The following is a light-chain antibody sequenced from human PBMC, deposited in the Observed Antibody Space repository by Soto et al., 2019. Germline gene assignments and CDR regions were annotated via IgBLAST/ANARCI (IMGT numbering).Light chain of an antibody. Sequence: DIQMTQSPPTLSASVGDRVTITCRASQPISSWLAWYHQKPGKAPKLLIYDASNLESGVPSRFSGSGSGTEFTLTISSLQPEDFGIYYCQQYENYWTFGQGTKVE. CDR2: DAS. CDR1: QPISSW. CDR3: QQYENYWT. V-gene: IGKV1-5*01. J-gene: IGKJ1*01.